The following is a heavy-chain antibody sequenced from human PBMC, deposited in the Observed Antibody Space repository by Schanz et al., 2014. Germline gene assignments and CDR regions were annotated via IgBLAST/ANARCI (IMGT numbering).Heavy chain of an antibody. J-gene: IGHJ3*02. CDR3: TTFNNRDALYI. CDR2: IRSKADTYAT. CDR1: GFTFSGSV. V-gene: IGHV3-73*01. Sequence: EVQLVESGGGLVQPGGSLRLSCVASGFTFSGSVMHWVRQASGKGLEWVGRIRSKADTYATTYAAPLKGRITISRDDSKNTAYLQMNSLKTEDTALYYCTTFNNRDALYIWGQGTMVSVSS. D-gene: IGHD1-20*01.